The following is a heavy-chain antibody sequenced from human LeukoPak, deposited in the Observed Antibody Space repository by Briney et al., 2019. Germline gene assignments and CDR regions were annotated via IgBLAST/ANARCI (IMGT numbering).Heavy chain of an antibody. CDR3: ARGLFHDFWSGYYH. CDR1: GYTFTSYD. CDR2: MNPNSGNT. D-gene: IGHD3-3*01. Sequence: ASVKVSCKASGYTFTSYDINWVRQAPGQGPEWMGWMNPNSGNTGYAQKFQGRVTMTRNTSISTAYMELSSLRSEDTAVYYCARGLFHDFWSGYYHWGQGTLVTVSS. V-gene: IGHV1-8*01. J-gene: IGHJ5*02.